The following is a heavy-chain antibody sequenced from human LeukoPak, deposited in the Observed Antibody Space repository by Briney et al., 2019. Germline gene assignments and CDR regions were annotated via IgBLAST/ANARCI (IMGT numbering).Heavy chain of an antibody. V-gene: IGHV4-61*01. CDR3: ARGSSGYGDYEVFDY. CDR2: ISYGGTT. Sequence: SETLSLTCTVSGVSVTSGSYYWSWLRQPPGKGLEWITYISYGGTTNYNPSLKSRVTISVDTSKNQFSLKLSSVTAADTAVYYCARGSSGYGDYEVFDYWGQGTLVTVSS. J-gene: IGHJ4*02. D-gene: IGHD4-17*01. CDR1: GVSVTSGSYY.